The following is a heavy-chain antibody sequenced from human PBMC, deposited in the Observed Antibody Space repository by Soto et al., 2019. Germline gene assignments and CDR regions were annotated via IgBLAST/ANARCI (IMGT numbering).Heavy chain of an antibody. D-gene: IGHD3-10*01. V-gene: IGHV3-30*04. Sequence: HPGGSLRLSCAASGFTFSNYTMHWVRQAPGKGLEWVALISYDEIDKYFADAVKCRFTISRDNSKNTLYLQMDSLRAEDTGVYYCAGRSGSSDYWGRGTLVTVSS. J-gene: IGHJ4*02. CDR2: ISYDEIDK. CDR3: AGRSGSSDY. CDR1: GFTFSNYT.